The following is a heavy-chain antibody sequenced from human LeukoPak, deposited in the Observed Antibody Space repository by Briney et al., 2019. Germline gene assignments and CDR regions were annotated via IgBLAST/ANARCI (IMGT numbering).Heavy chain of an antibody. Sequence: GGSPRLSCAASGFAFSVFEMNWVRQAPGKGPEWIAYIDVTGKKIRYADSVKGRFTISRDNANSSVYLQMNSLRVDDTAVYYCARENYVRGYDYWGQGTLVTVSS. V-gene: IGHV3-48*03. CDR1: GFAFSVFE. J-gene: IGHJ4*02. CDR3: ARENYVRGYDY. CDR2: IDVTGKKI. D-gene: IGHD3-16*01.